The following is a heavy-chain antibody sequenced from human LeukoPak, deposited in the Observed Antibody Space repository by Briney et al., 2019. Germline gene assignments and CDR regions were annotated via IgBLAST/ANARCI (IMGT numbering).Heavy chain of an antibody. V-gene: IGHV3-30*02. J-gene: IGHJ4*02. Sequence: GGSLRLSCAASGFTFSSYGMHWVRQAPGKGLEWVAFIRYDGSNKYYADSVKGRFTISRDNSKNTLYLQMNSLRAEDTAVYYCAKDPSFRPGYFDYWGQGTLVTVSS. CDR3: AKDPSFRPGYFDY. CDR1: GFTFSSYG. CDR2: IRYDGSNK.